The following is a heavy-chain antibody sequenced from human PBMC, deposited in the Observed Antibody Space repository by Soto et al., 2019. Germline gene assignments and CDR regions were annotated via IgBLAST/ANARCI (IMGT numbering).Heavy chain of an antibody. CDR3: ARAKDSGLYYYGMDV. Sequence: LSLTCAVYGGSFSGYSWSWIRQPPGKGLELIGEINHSGSTDYNPSLKSRVTISVDTSKNQFSLKLSSVTAADTAVYYCARAKDSGLYYYGMDVWGQGT. CDR2: INHSGST. CDR1: GGSFSGYS. J-gene: IGHJ6*02. V-gene: IGHV4-34*01. D-gene: IGHD5-12*01.